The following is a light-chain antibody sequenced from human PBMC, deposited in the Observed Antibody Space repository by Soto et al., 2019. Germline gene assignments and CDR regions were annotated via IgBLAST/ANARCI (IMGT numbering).Light chain of an antibody. CDR3: MQALQTSWT. CDR1: KSLLHSNGYNY. Sequence: DIVMTQSPLSRPVTPGEPASISCRSSKSLLHSNGYNYLDWYLQRPGQSPQLLIYLGSNRASGVPDRFSGSGSGTDFTLKISRVEAEDVGVYYCMQALQTSWTFGQGTKVDI. CDR2: LGS. V-gene: IGKV2-28*01. J-gene: IGKJ1*01.